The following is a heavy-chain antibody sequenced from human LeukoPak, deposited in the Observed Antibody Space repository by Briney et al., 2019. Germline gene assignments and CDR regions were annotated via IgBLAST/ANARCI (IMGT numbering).Heavy chain of an antibody. D-gene: IGHD3-22*01. V-gene: IGHV3-7*01. Sequence: PGGSLRLSCTASGFTFSSYWMSWVRQAPGEGMEWVANIKQDGSERYYVDSVKGRFTISRDNAKNSLYLQMNSLRAEDTAVYYCARDRALYDSRGYHYTEDDYWGQGTLVTVSS. CDR1: GFTFSSYW. CDR2: IKQDGSER. CDR3: ARDRALYDSRGYHYTEDDY. J-gene: IGHJ4*02.